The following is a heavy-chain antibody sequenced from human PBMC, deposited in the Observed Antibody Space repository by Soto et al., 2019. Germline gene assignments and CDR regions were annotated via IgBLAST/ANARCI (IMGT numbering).Heavy chain of an antibody. CDR2: IWSDGTNK. CDR1: GFTFSTYG. Sequence: GGSLRLSCAASGFTFSTYGMHWVRQAPGKGLEWVALIWSDGTNKYYADSVKGRFTISRDNSKKTLYLQMNSLRAEDTAVYYCVRGRHILTGYYRGHYYYGMDVWGQGTTVTVSS. V-gene: IGHV3-33*01. CDR3: VRGRHILTGYYRGHYYYGMDV. D-gene: IGHD3-9*01. J-gene: IGHJ6*02.